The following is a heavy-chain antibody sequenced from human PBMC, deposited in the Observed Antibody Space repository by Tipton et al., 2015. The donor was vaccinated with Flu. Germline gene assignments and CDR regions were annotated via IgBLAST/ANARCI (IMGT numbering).Heavy chain of an antibody. CDR2: IYYSGST. J-gene: IGHJ6*02. Sequence: TLSLTCTVSGGSISSYYWSWIRQPPGKGLEWIGYIYYSGSTNYNPSLKSRVTISVDTSKNQFSLKLSSVTAADTAVYYCARDDYGDHDPPNSGMDVWGQGTTVTVSS. D-gene: IGHD4-17*01. V-gene: IGHV4-59*08. CDR3: ARDDYGDHDPPNSGMDV. CDR1: GGSISSYY.